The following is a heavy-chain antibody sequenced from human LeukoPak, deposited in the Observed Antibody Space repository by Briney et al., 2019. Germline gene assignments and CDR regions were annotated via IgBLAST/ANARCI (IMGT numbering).Heavy chain of an antibody. CDR2: VDPEDGET. Sequence: GASVKVSCKASGYTFTDYYMHWVQQAPGKGLEWMGRVDPEDGETIYAEKFQGRVTITADTSTDTAYMELSSLRSEDTAVYYCATAYCSSTSCYVQGSGAAGAFDIWGQGTMVTVSS. CDR1: GYTFTDYY. CDR3: ATAYCSSTSCYVQGSGAAGAFDI. V-gene: IGHV1-69-2*01. J-gene: IGHJ3*02. D-gene: IGHD2-2*01.